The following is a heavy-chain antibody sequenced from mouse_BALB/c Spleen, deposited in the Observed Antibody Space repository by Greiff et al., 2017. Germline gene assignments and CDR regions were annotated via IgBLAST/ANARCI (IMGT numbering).Heavy chain of an antibody. V-gene: IGHV1S81*02. J-gene: IGHJ3*01. Sequence: QVQLQQPGAELVKPGASVKLSCKASGYTFTSYWMHWVKQRPGQGLEWIGEINPSNGRTNYNEKFKSKATLTVDKSSSTAYMQLSSLTSEDSAVYYCARGGLRAWFAYWGQGTLVTVSA. CDR1: GYTFTSYW. CDR2: INPSNGRT. D-gene: IGHD2-4*01. CDR3: ARGGLRAWFAY.